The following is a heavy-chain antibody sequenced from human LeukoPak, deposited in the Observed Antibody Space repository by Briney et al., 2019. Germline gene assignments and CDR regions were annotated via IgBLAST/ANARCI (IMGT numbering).Heavy chain of an antibody. D-gene: IGHD3-22*01. V-gene: IGHV3-23*01. CDR3: AKRGVVIRVILVGFHKEAYYFDS. CDR2: VSDSGGRT. J-gene: IGHJ4*02. Sequence: GGSLRLSCAVSGITLSNYGMSWVRQAPGKGLEWVAGVSDSGGRTNYADSVKGRFTISRDNPKNTLYLQMNSLRAEDTAVYFCAKRGVVIRVILVGFHKEAYYFDSWGQGALVTVSP. CDR1: GITLSNYG.